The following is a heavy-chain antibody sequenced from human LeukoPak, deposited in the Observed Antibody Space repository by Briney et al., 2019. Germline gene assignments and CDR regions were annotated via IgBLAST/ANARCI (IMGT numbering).Heavy chain of an antibody. CDR2: IIPIFGTA. CDR1: GGTFITYT. V-gene: IGHV1-69*05. J-gene: IGHJ4*02. D-gene: IGHD1-1*01. Sequence: SVKVSCKASGGTFITYTINWLRQAPGQGLEWMGGIIPIFGTANYAQKFQGRITITTDDSTSTAYMELSSLRSEDTAVYYCATYMLRDNWNVHTFDSWGQGTLVTVSS. CDR3: ATYMLRDNWNVHTFDS.